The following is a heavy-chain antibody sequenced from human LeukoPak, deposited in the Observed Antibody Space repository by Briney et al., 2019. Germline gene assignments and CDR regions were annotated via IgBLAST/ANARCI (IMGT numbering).Heavy chain of an antibody. J-gene: IGHJ4*02. CDR2: TSNDGSSK. Sequence: GGSLRLFCAASKFTFSTFAMHWVRQAPGKGLEWVALTSNDGSSKYYTDSVKGRFTISRDNSKNTLYLQMNSLRAEDTAVYYCAREGGDLRWRNRFDFWGQGTLVNVSS. CDR3: AREGGDLRWRNRFDF. D-gene: IGHD4-23*01. V-gene: IGHV3-30-3*01. CDR1: KFTFSTFA.